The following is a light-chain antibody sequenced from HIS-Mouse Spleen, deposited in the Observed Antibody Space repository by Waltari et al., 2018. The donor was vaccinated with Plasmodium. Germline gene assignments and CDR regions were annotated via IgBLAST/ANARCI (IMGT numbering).Light chain of an antibody. Sequence: IQMTPSPSTLSASVGDRVTITCRASQGISSWLAWYQQKPGTAPKLLIYKASSLESGVPSRFSGSGSGTEFTLTISSLQPDDFATYYCQQYNSYWTFGQGTKVEIK. J-gene: IGKJ1*01. CDR2: KAS. V-gene: IGKV1-5*03. CDR3: QQYNSYWT. CDR1: QGISSW.